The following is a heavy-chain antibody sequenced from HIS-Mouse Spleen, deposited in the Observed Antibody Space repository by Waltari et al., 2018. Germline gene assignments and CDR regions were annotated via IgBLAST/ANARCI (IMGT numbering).Heavy chain of an antibody. V-gene: IGHV4-39*07. CDR2: IYYSGST. Sequence: QLQLQESGPGLVKPSETLSLTCTVSGGSISSSSYYWGWIRQPPGKGLEWIGSIYYSGSTYYNPALKSRVTISVDTSKNQFSLKLSSVTAADTAVYYCARDMGGNYYYYYGMDVWGQGTTVTVSS. CDR3: ARDMGGNYYYYYGMDV. CDR1: GGSISSSSYY. J-gene: IGHJ6*02.